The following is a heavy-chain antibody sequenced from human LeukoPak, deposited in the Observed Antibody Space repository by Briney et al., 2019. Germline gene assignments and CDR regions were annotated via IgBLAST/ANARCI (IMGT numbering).Heavy chain of an antibody. CDR1: GFTFSRHW. D-gene: IGHD6-19*01. Sequence: PGGSLRLSCKVSGFTFSRHWMNAVRQAPGRGLEWVANIRQDGSEKYFVDSVRGRFTISRDSAKNSLYLQMKSLRAEGTAVYYCERLASGWYMVVYWGQGALVTVAS. CDR3: ERLASGWYMVVY. V-gene: IGHV3-7*01. CDR2: IRQDGSEK. J-gene: IGHJ4*02.